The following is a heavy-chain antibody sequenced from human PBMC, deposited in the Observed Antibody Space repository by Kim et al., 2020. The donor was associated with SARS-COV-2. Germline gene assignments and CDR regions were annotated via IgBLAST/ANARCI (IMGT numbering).Heavy chain of an antibody. J-gene: IGHJ3*02. D-gene: IGHD6-13*01. CDR2: IYPGDSDT. Sequence: GESLKISCKGSGYSFTSYWIGWVRQMPGKGLEWMGTIYPGDSDTRYSPSFQGQVTISADKSISTAYLQWSSLKASDTAMYYCARRSYSSSWYEDAFDIWGQGTMVTVSS. CDR1: GYSFTSYW. CDR3: ARRSYSSSWYEDAFDI. V-gene: IGHV5-51*01.